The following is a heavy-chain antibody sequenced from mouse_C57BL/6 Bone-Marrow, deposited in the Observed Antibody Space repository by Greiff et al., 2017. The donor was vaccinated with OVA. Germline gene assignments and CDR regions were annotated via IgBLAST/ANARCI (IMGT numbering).Heavy chain of an antibody. Sequence: QVQLQQPGAELVKPGASVKLSCKASGYTFPSYWMQWVKQRPGQGLEWIGEIDPSDSYTNYNQKFKGKATLTVDTSSSTAYMQLSSLTSEDSAVYYCAREGSNPYYFDYWGQGTTLTVSS. CDR1: GYTFPSYW. CDR3: AREGSNPYYFDY. D-gene: IGHD2-5*01. J-gene: IGHJ2*01. CDR2: IDPSDSYT. V-gene: IGHV1-50*01.